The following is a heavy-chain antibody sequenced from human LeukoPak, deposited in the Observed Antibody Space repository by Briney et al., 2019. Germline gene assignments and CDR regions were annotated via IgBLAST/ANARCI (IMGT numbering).Heavy chain of an antibody. CDR2: IYTSGST. CDR1: GGSISSGSYY. J-gene: IGHJ4*02. V-gene: IGHV4-61*02. CDR3: AKGRYFDWLSSPGY. Sequence: SETLSLTCTVSGGSISSGSYYWSWIRQPAGKGLEWIGRIYTSGSTNYNPSLKSRVTISVDTSKNQFSLKLSSVTAADTALYYCAKGRYFDWLSSPGYWGQGTLVTVSS. D-gene: IGHD3-9*01.